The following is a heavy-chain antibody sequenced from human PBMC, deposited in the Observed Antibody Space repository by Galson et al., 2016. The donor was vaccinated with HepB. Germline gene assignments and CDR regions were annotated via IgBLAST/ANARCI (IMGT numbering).Heavy chain of an antibody. D-gene: IGHD6-19*01. CDR2: IYYSADT. CDR1: GGSISSGGYF. CDR3: ARRAVAGLPYYFDY. Sequence: TLSLTCTVSGGSISSGGYFWNWIRQHPGKGPEWIGYIYYSADTYYNPSLKSRVTISVDTSKNQFSLKLSSVTAADTAVYCARRAVAGLPYYFDYWGQGTLATVSS. V-gene: IGHV4-31*03. J-gene: IGHJ4*02.